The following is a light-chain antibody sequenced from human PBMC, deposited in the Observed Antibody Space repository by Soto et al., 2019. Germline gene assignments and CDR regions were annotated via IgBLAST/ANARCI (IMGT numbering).Light chain of an antibody. CDR1: SSNIGRNY. J-gene: IGLJ2*01. CDR2: DND. CDR3: GAWDNSMSVVV. Sequence: QSVLTQLPSVSAAPGQKVTISCSGSSSNIGRNYVSWYQHLPGTAPKLLIYDNDKRPSGIPDRFSGSKSGTSATLGITGLQNGDEADYYCGAWDNSMSVVVLGGGNKVTVL. V-gene: IGLV1-51*01.